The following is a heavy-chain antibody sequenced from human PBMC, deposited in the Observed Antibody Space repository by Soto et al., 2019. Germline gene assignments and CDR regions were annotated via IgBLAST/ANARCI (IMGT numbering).Heavy chain of an antibody. V-gene: IGHV1-3*01. Sequence: ASVKVSFKASGYTFTSYAMHWVRQAPGQRLEWMGWINAGNGNTKYSQKFQGRVTITRDTSASTAYMELSSLRSEDTAVYYCAREDYYDSSGYHLPGYYYYGMDVWGQGTTVTVSS. J-gene: IGHJ6*02. CDR3: AREDYYDSSGYHLPGYYYYGMDV. CDR1: GYTFTSYA. D-gene: IGHD3-22*01. CDR2: INAGNGNT.